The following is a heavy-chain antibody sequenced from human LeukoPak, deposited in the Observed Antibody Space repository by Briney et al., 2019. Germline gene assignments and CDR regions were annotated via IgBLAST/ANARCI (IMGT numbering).Heavy chain of an antibody. D-gene: IGHD3-10*01. J-gene: IGHJ3*02. CDR2: IYGGGRT. CDR1: GFTFSSYA. V-gene: IGHV3-53*01. Sequence: GGSLRLSCAASGFTFSSYAMSWVRQAPGKGLEWVSVIYGGGRTYYADSVKGRFTISRDNSRNTLYLQMNSLRAEDTAVYYCARGLGRELDGAFDIWGQGTMVTVSS. CDR3: ARGLGRELDGAFDI.